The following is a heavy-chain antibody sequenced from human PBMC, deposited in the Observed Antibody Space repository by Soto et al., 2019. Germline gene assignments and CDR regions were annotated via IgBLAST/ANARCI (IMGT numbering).Heavy chain of an antibody. CDR3: ARDQGRSITCQLDY. J-gene: IGHJ4*02. CDR1: GFTFSTYA. Sequence: LRLSCAVSGFTFSTYAMHWVRQAPGKGLEWVAVISYDGSNTYYADSVKGRFTISRDNMLYLQMNSLRAEDTAVYYCARDQGRSITCQLDYWGQGTLVTVSS. CDR2: ISYDGSNT. V-gene: IGHV3-30-3*01. D-gene: IGHD2-2*01.